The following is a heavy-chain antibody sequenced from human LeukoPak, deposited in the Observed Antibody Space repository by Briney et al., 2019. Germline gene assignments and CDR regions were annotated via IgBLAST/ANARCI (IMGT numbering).Heavy chain of an antibody. CDR1: GVSISSSSYY. V-gene: IGHV4-39*01. J-gene: IGHJ4*02. Sequence: PSETLSLTCTVSGVSISSSSYYWGWLRQPPGKGLEWTGSIYYSGRTYYNPSIKSRVTISVDTSKNQFSLKLTSVTAADTAVYYCAANSADYNTLGSSYKVWGQGTLVTVSS. CDR3: AANSADYNTLGSSYKV. CDR2: IYYSGRT. D-gene: IGHD3-10*01.